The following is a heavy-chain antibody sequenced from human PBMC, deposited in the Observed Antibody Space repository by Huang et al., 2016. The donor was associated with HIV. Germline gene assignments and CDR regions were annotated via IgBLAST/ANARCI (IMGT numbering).Heavy chain of an antibody. Sequence: QLQLQESGPGLVKPSETLSLTCTVSGGSISSSSYYWGWIRQPPVKGLEWSGSIYYSGSTSYTPSLKSRVTIAGDTSKNQFSLKLRSVTAADTAVYYCASGGYDILTGLPYYFDYWGQGTLITVSS. CDR1: GGSISSSSYY. D-gene: IGHD3-9*01. CDR2: IYYSGST. CDR3: ASGGYDILTGLPYYFDY. V-gene: IGHV4-39*01. J-gene: IGHJ4*02.